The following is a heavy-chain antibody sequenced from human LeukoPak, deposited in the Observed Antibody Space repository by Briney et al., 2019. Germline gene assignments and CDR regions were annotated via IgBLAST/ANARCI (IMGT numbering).Heavy chain of an antibody. D-gene: IGHD4-11*01. J-gene: IGHJ5*02. V-gene: IGHV5-51*01. CDR3: ARVRLNYGDNWFDP. Sequence: XESLKISCKGSGYSFTSYWIGWVRQMPGKGLEWMGIIYPGDSDTRYSPSFQGQVTISADKSISTAYLQWSSLKASDTAMYYCARVRLNYGDNWFDPWGQGTLVAVSS. CDR1: GYSFTSYW. CDR2: IYPGDSDT.